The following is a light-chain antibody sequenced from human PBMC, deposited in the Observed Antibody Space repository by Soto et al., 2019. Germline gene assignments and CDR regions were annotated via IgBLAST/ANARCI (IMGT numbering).Light chain of an antibody. CDR2: EVS. V-gene: IGLV2-14*01. CDR3: SSFTSRSTFNYV. CDR1: SSDVGAYNY. J-gene: IGLJ1*01. Sequence: QSVLTQPASVSGSPGQSITISCTGTSSDVGAYNYISWYQQCPGTAPKIMIYEVSSRPSGVSHRFSGSKSGNTASLTISGLQPEDEADYYCSSFTSRSTFNYVFGTGTKVTV.